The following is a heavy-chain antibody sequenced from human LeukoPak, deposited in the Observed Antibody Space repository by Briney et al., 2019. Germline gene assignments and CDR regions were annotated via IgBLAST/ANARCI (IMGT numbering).Heavy chain of an antibody. V-gene: IGHV1-8*01. CDR2: MNPNSGNT. J-gene: IGHJ5*02. CDR1: GYTSTSYD. D-gene: IGHD2-2*01. Sequence: ASVKVSCKASGYTSTSYDINWVRQATGQGLEWMGWMNPNSGNTGYAQKFQGRVTMTRNTSISTAYMELSSLRSEDTAVYYCARARAGYCSSTSCYLYNWFDPWGQGTLVTVSS. CDR3: ARARAGYCSSTSCYLYNWFDP.